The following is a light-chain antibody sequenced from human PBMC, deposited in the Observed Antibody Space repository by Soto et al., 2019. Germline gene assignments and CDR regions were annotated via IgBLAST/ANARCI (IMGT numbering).Light chain of an antibody. CDR2: GAS. Sequence: DIQMTQSPSSLSASLGATVTITCRSSQRISIYLNWFQQKPGKAPKLLIYGASSLQSGVPSRFSGSGSGTDCALTITNLQPEDFGSYYCQQGYSPPLTFGGGTKVEMK. V-gene: IGKV1-39*01. CDR1: QRISIY. CDR3: QQGYSPPLT. J-gene: IGKJ4*01.